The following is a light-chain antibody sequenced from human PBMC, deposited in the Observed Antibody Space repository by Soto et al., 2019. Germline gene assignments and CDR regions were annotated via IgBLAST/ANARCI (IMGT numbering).Light chain of an antibody. CDR2: SNN. CDR1: RSNIGSNT. CDR3: ATWDDSLNGHVV. Sequence: QSVLTQPPSESGTPGQRVTISCSGSRSNIGSNTVNWYQQLPGTAPKFLIYSNNQRPSGVPKRFSSSKSGTSASLAISGLQSEDEADYYCATWDDSLNGHVVFGGGTKLNVL. J-gene: IGLJ2*01. V-gene: IGLV1-44*01.